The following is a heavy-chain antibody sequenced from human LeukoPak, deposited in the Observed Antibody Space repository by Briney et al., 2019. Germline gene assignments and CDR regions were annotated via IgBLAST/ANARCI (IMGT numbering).Heavy chain of an antibody. Sequence: GGSLRPSCAASGLKFSDYGMPWVRQAPGKGLEWVSAISGSGGSTYYADSVKGRFTISRDNSKNTLYLQMNSLRAEDTAVYYCAKDQWLVSTAFFQHWGQGTLVTVSS. CDR2: ISGSGGST. D-gene: IGHD6-19*01. CDR1: GLKFSDYG. J-gene: IGHJ1*01. CDR3: AKDQWLVSTAFFQH. V-gene: IGHV3-23*01.